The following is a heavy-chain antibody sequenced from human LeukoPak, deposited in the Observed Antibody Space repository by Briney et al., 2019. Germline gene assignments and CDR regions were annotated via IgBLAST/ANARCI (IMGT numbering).Heavy chain of an antibody. Sequence: GGPLRLFCAPSGLNVSINYMSWVRQVPGKGLEWVSVIYSGGNTYYADSVKGRFTISRDNSKNTLYLQMNSLSAEDTALYYCVREWEQDWGQGTLVTVSS. D-gene: IGHD1/OR15-1a*01. V-gene: IGHV3-53*01. CDR2: IYSGGNT. CDR3: VREWEQD. J-gene: IGHJ4*02. CDR1: GLNVSINY.